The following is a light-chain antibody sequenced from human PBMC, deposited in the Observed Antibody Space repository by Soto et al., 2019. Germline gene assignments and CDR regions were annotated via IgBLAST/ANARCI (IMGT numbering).Light chain of an antibody. CDR1: SSDVGAYNY. V-gene: IGLV2-14*01. CDR3: SSDTSSTTLV. J-gene: IGLJ3*02. Sequence: QSALTQPASVSGSPGQSITISCTGTSSDVGAYNYVSWYQQHPGKAPKLMIYEVSYRPSGVSDRFSGSRSGNTASLTTSGLQAEDESDYYCSSDTSSTTLVFGGGTKLTVL. CDR2: EVS.